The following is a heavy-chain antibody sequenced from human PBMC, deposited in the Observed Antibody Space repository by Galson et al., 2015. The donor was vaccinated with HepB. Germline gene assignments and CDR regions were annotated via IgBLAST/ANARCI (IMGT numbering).Heavy chain of an antibody. Sequence: SVTVSCKASGGTFNNHAISWVRQAPGQGIEWMGGIIPIFGTATYAQRFQGRLTITADESANTSYMEMNSLRFDDTAVYYCARDSGVVLVPDPDAMGRGWFDPWGQGTLVTVSS. CDR3: ARDSGVVLVPDPDAMGRGWFDP. J-gene: IGHJ5*02. CDR1: GGTFNNHA. V-gene: IGHV1-69*13. D-gene: IGHD3-10*01. CDR2: IIPIFGTA.